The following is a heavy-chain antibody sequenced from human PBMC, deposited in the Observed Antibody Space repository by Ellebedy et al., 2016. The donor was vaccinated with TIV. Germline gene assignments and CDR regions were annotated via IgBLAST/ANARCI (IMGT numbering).Heavy chain of an antibody. V-gene: IGHV7-4-1*02. D-gene: IGHD6-13*01. CDR1: GYSFINYA. J-gene: IGHJ2*01. CDR2: INTNTGNP. Sequence: AASVKVSCKASGYSFINYAMNWVRQAPGQRLEWMGWINTNTGNPTYAQGFTGRFVFSLDTSVSTAYLHISILKAEDTAIYYCARAAAAGFFWYFDLWGRGTLVTVSS. CDR3: ARAAAAGFFWYFDL.